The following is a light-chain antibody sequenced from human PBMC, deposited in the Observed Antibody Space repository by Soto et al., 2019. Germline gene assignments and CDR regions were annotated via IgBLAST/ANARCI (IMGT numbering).Light chain of an antibody. CDR1: HSSNRW. CDR3: QQSYSTPRT. V-gene: IGKV1-39*01. J-gene: IGKJ1*01. Sequence: DIQFTQAPSTLSASVLYRVPITFLASHSSNRWLAWYQQKPGKAPKLLIYAASSLQSGVPSWCSGSGSGTDFTLTISSLQPEDFATYYCQQSYSTPRTFGQGTQVEI. CDR2: AAS.